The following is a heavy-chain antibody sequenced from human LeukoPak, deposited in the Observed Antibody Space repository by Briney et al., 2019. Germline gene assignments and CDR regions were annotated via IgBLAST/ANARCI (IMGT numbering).Heavy chain of an antibody. D-gene: IGHD5-12*01. CDR1: GFAFSSYS. Sequence: GGSLRLSCAASGFAFSSYSMNWVRQAAGKGLEWVSSVSRRSSFIFYADSVQGRFTVSRGDAKDSLFLQMISLRAEDTAVYYCARVSDAYDYFFDYWGQGTLVTVSS. J-gene: IGHJ4*02. CDR3: ARVSDAYDYFFDY. V-gene: IGHV3-21*01. CDR2: VSRRSSFI.